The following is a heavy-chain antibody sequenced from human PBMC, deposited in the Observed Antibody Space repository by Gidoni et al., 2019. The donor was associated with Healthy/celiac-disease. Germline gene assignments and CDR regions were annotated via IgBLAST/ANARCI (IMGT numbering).Heavy chain of an antibody. V-gene: IGHV1-46*03. D-gene: IGHD1-26*01. CDR1: GSTFTIYS. CDR3: ARELTYSGSYDPHYYYYMDV. J-gene: IGHJ6*03. Sequence: SVKVSCKASGSTFTIYSMHWVRQAPGQGREWMGIINPSGCSTSYAQKFQGRVTMTRDTSTSTGYMELSSLRSEDTAVYYCARELTYSGSYDPHYYYYMDVWGKGTTVTVSS. CDR2: INPSGCST.